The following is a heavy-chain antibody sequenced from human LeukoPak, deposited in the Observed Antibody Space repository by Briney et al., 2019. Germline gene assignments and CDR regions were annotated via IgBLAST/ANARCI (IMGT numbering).Heavy chain of an antibody. Sequence: ASVKVSCKASGYAFTSYDINWVRQATGQGLEWMGWMNPNSGNTGYAQKFQGRVTMTRNTSISTAYMELSSLRSEDTAVYYCARGTYSSSWYNYYYYYGMDVWGQGTTVTVSS. CDR1: GYAFTSYD. V-gene: IGHV1-8*01. J-gene: IGHJ6*02. D-gene: IGHD6-13*01. CDR2: MNPNSGNT. CDR3: ARGTYSSSWYNYYYYYGMDV.